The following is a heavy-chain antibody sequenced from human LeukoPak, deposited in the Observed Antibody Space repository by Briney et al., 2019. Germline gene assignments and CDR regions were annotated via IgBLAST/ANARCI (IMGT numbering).Heavy chain of an antibody. J-gene: IGHJ4*02. Sequence: GSSLRLSCAASGLSLSNYPVNCAPRAPGKGLECVSHISSDGNTETYVDAPRGRFTMSRDNAKNSLYLQMNSLRAEDTAVYYCARVFMVVAAPDYWGQGTLVTVSS. CDR1: GLSLSNYP. CDR3: ARVFMVVAAPDY. CDR2: ISSDGNTE. D-gene: IGHD2-15*01. V-gene: IGHV3-48*03.